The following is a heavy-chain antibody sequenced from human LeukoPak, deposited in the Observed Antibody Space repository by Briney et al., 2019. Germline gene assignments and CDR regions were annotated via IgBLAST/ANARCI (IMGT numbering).Heavy chain of an antibody. D-gene: IGHD1-1*01. Sequence: SETLSLTCAVSGGSISSGGYSWSWIRQPPGKGLEWIGYIYHSGSTYYNPSLKSRVTISVDRSKNQFSLKLSSVTAADTAVYYCAGGSWNDGLIAFDIWGQGTMVTVSS. CDR3: AGGSWNDGLIAFDI. J-gene: IGHJ3*02. V-gene: IGHV4-30-2*01. CDR1: GGSISSGGYS. CDR2: IYHSGST.